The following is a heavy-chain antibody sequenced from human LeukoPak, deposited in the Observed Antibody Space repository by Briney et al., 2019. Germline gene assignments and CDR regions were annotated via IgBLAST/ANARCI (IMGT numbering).Heavy chain of an antibody. J-gene: IGHJ3*02. CDR1: GGSFSGYY. Sequence: TSETLSLTCAVYGGSFSGYYWSWIRQPPGKGLEWIGEINHSGSTNYNPSLKSRVTISVDTSKNQFSLKLSSVTAADTAVYYCARDHFDWLLNRAFDIWGQGTMVTVSS. CDR3: ARDHFDWLLNRAFDI. D-gene: IGHD3-9*01. CDR2: INHSGST. V-gene: IGHV4-34*01.